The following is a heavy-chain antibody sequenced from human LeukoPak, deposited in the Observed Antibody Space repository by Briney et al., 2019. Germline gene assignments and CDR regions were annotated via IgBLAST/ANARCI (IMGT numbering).Heavy chain of an antibody. CDR1: GFRIGSQA. J-gene: IGHJ4*02. V-gene: IGHV3-30*04. D-gene: IGHD4-17*01. CDR2: VSHDGGTK. CDR3: GRETTVATTTYFD. Sequence: PGGSLRLSCAASGFRIGSQAMHWIRQAPGKGLEWVAVVSHDGGTKNYADSVKGRFTISRDNSKNTLYLQMNSLRAEDSAVFYCGRETTVATTTYFDWGQGVLVTVSS.